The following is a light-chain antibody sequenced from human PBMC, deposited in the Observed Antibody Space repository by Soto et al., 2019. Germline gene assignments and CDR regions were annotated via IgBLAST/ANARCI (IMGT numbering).Light chain of an antibody. CDR1: SSNIGNNY. Sequence: QSVLTQPPSVSAAPGQTVTISCSGSSSNIGNNYVSWYQQLPGTAPKLLIYDNNKRPSGIPDRFSGSKSGTSATLGITGLQTGDEADYYCGTWDSSLSGVVFGGGIKLTVL. CDR3: GTWDSSLSGVV. V-gene: IGLV1-51*01. CDR2: DNN. J-gene: IGLJ2*01.